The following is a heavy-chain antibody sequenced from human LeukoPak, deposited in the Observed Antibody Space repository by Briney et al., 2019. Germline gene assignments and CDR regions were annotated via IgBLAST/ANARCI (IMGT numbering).Heavy chain of an antibody. Sequence: SEPLSLTCTVSGGSITSFYWNWIRQSPGKGLEWIGSIYYNGDTNYNPSLKSRVSISIDTSKTHFSLKLSSVTPADTAVYYCARRNAFDIWSQGTMVTVSS. V-gene: IGHV4-59*01. CDR1: GGSITSFY. J-gene: IGHJ3*02. CDR3: ARRNAFDI. CDR2: IYYNGDT.